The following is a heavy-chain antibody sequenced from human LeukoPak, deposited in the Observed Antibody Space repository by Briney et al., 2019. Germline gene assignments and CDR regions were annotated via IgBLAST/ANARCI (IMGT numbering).Heavy chain of an antibody. J-gene: IGHJ3*02. CDR1: RGSISTYY. CDR2: IYYSGST. Sequence: SETLSLTCTVSRGSISTYYWSWIRQPPGKGLEWIGYIYYSGSTESNPSLKSRATLSVDTSKNQFSLKLSSVTAADTAVYYCARSDHIVVPYHDAFDIWGQGTKVTVSS. CDR3: ARSDHIVVPYHDAFDI. V-gene: IGHV4-59*01. D-gene: IGHD3-22*01.